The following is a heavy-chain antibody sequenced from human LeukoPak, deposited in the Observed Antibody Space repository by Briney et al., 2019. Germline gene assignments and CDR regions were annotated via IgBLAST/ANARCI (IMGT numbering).Heavy chain of an antibody. CDR2: ISGSGGST. D-gene: IGHD5-18*01. J-gene: IGHJ4*02. CDR3: ARDLGGYSYGYRDYGY. Sequence: PGGSLRLSCAASGFTFSSYAMSWVRQAPGKGLEWVSAISGSGGSTYYADSVKGRFTISRDNAKNTLYLQMNSLRAEDTAVYYCARDLGGYSYGYRDYGYWGQGTLVTVSS. V-gene: IGHV3-23*01. CDR1: GFTFSSYA.